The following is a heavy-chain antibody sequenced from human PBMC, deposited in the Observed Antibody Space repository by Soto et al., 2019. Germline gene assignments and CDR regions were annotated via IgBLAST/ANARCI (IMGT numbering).Heavy chain of an antibody. Sequence: EVQLVESGGGLIQAGGSVRLSCAASGFTFSSNDMNWVRQAPGKGLEWVSLIYSGGSTYYADSVKGRFTISRDNSKNTLYLQMSSLRAEDTAVYYCATRPLLPGAPWAQGTMVTVSS. CDR3: ATRPLLPGAP. CDR1: GFTFSSND. V-gene: IGHV3-53*01. CDR2: IYSGGST. J-gene: IGHJ3*01. D-gene: IGHD3-22*01.